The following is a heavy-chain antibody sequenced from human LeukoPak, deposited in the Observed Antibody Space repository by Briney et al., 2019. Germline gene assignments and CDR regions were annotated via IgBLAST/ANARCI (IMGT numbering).Heavy chain of an antibody. CDR1: GVSISSYY. D-gene: IGHD1-7*01. CDR2: IYYSGST. CDR3: ARDNWNYGSSMDV. Sequence: PSETLSLTCTVSGVSISSYYWSWLRQPPGKGLEWIGYIYYSGSTNYNPSLKSRVTISVDTSKNQFSLKLSSVTAADTAVYYCARDNWNYGSSMDVWGQGTTVTVSS. J-gene: IGHJ6*02. V-gene: IGHV4-59*01.